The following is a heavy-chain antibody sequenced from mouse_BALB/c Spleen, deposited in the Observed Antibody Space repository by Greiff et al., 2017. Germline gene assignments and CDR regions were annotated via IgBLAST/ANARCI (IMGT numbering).Heavy chain of an antibody. D-gene: IGHD1-1*01. CDR1: GYTFTSYW. V-gene: IGHV1-7*01. CDR3: ARHYYGSLYYFDY. CDR2: INPSTGYT. J-gene: IGHJ2*01. Sequence: ESGAELAKPGASVKMSCKASGYTFTSYWMHWVKQRPGQGLEWIGYINPSTGYTEYNQKFKDKATLTADKSSSTAYMQLSSLTSEDSAVYYCARHYYGSLYYFDYWGQGTTLTVSS.